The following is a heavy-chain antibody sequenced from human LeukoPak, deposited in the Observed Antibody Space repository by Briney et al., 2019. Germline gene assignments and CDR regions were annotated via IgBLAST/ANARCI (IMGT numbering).Heavy chain of an antibody. CDR2: IYYSGST. V-gene: IGHV4-31*03. J-gene: IGHJ4*02. CDR1: GGSISSGGYY. Sequence: PSETLSLTCTVSGGSISSGGYYWSWIRQHPGKGLEWIGYIYYSGSTYYNPSLKSRVTISVDTSKNQFSPKLSSVTAADTAVYYCARAQGGWFGEFHFDYWGQGTLVTVSS. D-gene: IGHD3-10*01. CDR3: ARAQGGWFGEFHFDY.